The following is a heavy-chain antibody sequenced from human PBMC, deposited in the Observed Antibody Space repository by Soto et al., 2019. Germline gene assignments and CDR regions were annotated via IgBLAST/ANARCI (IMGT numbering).Heavy chain of an antibody. CDR2: ISSSSYT. J-gene: IGHJ5*02. D-gene: IGHD3-22*01. Sequence: GGSLRLSCAASGFTFSDYYMSWIRQAPGKGLEWVSYISSSSYTNYADSVKGRFTISRDNAKNSLYLQMNSLRAEDTAVYYCARWDYYDSSGYYAWGQGTLVTVSS. CDR3: ARWDYYDSSGYYA. CDR1: GFTFSDYY. V-gene: IGHV3-11*06.